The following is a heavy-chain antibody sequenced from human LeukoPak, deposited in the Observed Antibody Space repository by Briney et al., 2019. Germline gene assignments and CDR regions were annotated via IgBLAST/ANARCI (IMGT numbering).Heavy chain of an antibody. CDR2: IYYSGST. CDR3: ARQMVRGVIYNYYYYYMDV. CDR1: GGSISSYS. Sequence: SETLSLTCTVSGGSISSYSWGWIRQPPGKGLEWIGSIYYSGSTYYNPSLKSRVTISVDTSKNQFSLKLSSVTAADTAVYYCARQMVRGVIYNYYYYYMDVWGKGTTVTISS. V-gene: IGHV4-39*01. D-gene: IGHD3-10*01. J-gene: IGHJ6*03.